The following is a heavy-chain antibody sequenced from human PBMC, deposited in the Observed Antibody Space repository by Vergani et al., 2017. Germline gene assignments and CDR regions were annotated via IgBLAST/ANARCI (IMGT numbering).Heavy chain of an antibody. J-gene: IGHJ4*02. CDR2: ISSSSAAI. CDR1: GFTFRPYT. CDR3: AKERDDSNYGFDY. D-gene: IGHD4-11*01. V-gene: IGHV3-48*01. Sequence: EVQLVESGGGLVQPGGSLRLSCVASGFTFRPYTMNCVRQGPGKGLEWLSYISSSSAAINYADSVKGRFTISRDNAKNSLYLQMNSLRAEDTAVYYCAKERDDSNYGFDYWGQGTLVTVSS.